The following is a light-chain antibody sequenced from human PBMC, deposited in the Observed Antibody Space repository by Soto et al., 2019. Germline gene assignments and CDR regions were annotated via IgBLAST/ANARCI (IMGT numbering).Light chain of an antibody. Sequence: QSVLTKPPSASGTPGQRVTISCSGDSSNVGSYPVNWYQQIPGRAPKLLISQNNRRPSGVPDRFSDSKSGTAASLAISGLQSEDEADYYCSVWDDSLKVVLFGGGTTLTVL. CDR2: QNN. CDR1: SSNVGSYP. CDR3: SVWDDSLKVVL. J-gene: IGLJ2*01. V-gene: IGLV1-44*01.